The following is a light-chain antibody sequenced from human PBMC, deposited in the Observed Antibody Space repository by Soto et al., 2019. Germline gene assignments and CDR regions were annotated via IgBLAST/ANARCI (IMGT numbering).Light chain of an antibody. J-gene: IGLJ1*01. Sequence: QSALTQPASVSGSPGQSITISCTGTSGDIGSYNRVSWYQQHPGKAPKLIIYEVTARPSGVSNRFSGSKSGNTASLTISGLQAEDEAEYYCRSYTNINTRACVFGTGTKLTVL. CDR3: RSYTNINTRACV. CDR1: SGDIGSYNR. V-gene: IGLV2-14*01. CDR2: EVT.